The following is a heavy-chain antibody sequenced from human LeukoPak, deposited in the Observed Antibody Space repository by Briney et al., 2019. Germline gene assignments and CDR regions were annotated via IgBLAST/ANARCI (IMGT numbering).Heavy chain of an antibody. CDR1: GYTFTSCG. Sequence: GASVKVSCKASGYTFTSCGISWVRQAPGQGLEWMGWISAYNGNTNYAQKLQGRVTMTTDTSTSTAYMELRSLRSDDTAVYYCAVYYYDSSGYYGSFDYWGQGTLVTVSS. J-gene: IGHJ4*02. V-gene: IGHV1-18*01. CDR3: AVYYYDSSGYYGSFDY. CDR2: ISAYNGNT. D-gene: IGHD3-22*01.